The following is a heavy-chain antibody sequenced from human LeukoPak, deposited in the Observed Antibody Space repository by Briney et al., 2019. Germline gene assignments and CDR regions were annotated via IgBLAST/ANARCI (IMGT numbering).Heavy chain of an antibody. Sequence: GGSLRLSCAASGFTVSSNYMTWVRQAPGKGLEWVSVIYIDGRTYYRDSVKGRFTISRDNSKNTLYLQMNSLRVEDTAVYYCASHVDVVATQNWGQGTLVTVSS. J-gene: IGHJ4*02. CDR2: IYIDGRT. V-gene: IGHV3-53*01. CDR3: ASHVDVVATQN. D-gene: IGHD5-12*01. CDR1: GFTVSSNY.